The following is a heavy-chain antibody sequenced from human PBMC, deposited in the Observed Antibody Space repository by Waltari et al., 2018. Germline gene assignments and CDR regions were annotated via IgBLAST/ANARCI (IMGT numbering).Heavy chain of an antibody. Sequence: QVQLQESGPGLVKPSETLSLTCAVSGSSISSGYYWGWIRQPPGKGLEWIGSIYHSGSTYYNPSLKSRVTISVDTSKNQFSLKLSSVTAADTAVYYCARGAAGNSVDYWGQGTLVTVSS. CDR3: ARGAAGNSVDY. D-gene: IGHD6-13*01. J-gene: IGHJ4*02. V-gene: IGHV4-38-2*01. CDR2: IYHSGST. CDR1: GSSISSGYY.